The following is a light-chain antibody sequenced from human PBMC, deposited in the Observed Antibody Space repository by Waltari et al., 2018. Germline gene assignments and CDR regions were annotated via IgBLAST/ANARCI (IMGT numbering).Light chain of an antibody. CDR1: SSNIGAGYD. CDR2: GNN. V-gene: IGLV1-40*01. J-gene: IGLJ3*02. CDR3: QSYDSSLSGAWV. Sequence: QSVLTQPPSVSGAPGQRVTISCTGSSSNIGAGYDVHWFQHLPGTAPKLLIYGNNNRPSGVPDRFSGSKSGTSASLAISGLQAEDEADYHCQSYDSSLSGAWVFGGGTKLTVL.